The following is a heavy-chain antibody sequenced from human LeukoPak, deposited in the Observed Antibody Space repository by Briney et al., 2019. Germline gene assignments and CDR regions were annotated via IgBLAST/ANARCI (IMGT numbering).Heavy chain of an antibody. CDR1: GGSISSSTYQ. CDR2: IYYSGST. CDR3: AGTPHTVVTRSFSY. D-gene: IGHD4-23*01. J-gene: IGHJ4*02. V-gene: IGHV4-61*05. Sequence: PSETLSLTCTVSGGSISSSTYQWGWIRQPPGKGLEWIGYIYYSGSTNYNPSLKSRVTISVDTSKNQFSLKLSSVTAADTAVYYCAGTPHTVVTRSFSYWGQGTLVTVSS.